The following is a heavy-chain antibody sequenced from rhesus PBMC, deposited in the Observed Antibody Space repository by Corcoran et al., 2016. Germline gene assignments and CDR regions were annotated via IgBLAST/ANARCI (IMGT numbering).Heavy chain of an antibody. J-gene: IGHJ1*01. CDR1: GGSITDYY. CDR3: ARHSYYSGWFLDA. D-gene: IGHD6-31*01. V-gene: IGHV4S11*01. CDR2: IYGTDSAT. Sequence: QVQLQESGPGLVKPSETLSLTCSVSGGSITDYYWDWIRQPPGTGLAWIGNIYGTDSATVCDPSIRSRVTLSGETSKNHFSLKLNAVTAADTAVYFCARHSYYSGWFLDAWGQGVLVTVSS.